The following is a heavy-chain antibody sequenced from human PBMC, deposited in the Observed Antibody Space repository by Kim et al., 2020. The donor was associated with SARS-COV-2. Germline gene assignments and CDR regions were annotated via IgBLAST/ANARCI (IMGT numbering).Heavy chain of an antibody. J-gene: IGHJ3*02. D-gene: IGHD3-10*01. CDR1: GGSISSGSYY. CDR2: IYTSGST. CDR3: AREFYGSGSYYNPDAFDI. V-gene: IGHV4-61*02. Sequence: SETLSLTCTVSGGSISSGSYYWSWIRQPAGKGLEWIGRIYTSGSTNYNPSLKSRVTISVDTSKNQFSLKLSSVTAADTAVYYCAREFYGSGSYYNPDAFDIWGQGTMVTLSS.